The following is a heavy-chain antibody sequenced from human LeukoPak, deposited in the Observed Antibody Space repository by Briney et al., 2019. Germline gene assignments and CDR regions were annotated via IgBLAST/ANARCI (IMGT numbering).Heavy chain of an antibody. CDR3: AREPDNTAMAPDGMDV. J-gene: IGHJ6*02. Sequence: ASVKVSCKASGYTFTSYYMHWVRQAPGQGLEWVGIINPSGGSTSYAQKFQGRVTMTRDTSTSTVYMELSSLRSEDTAVYYCAREPDNTAMAPDGMDVWGQGTTVTVSS. V-gene: IGHV1-46*01. CDR1: GYTFTSYY. D-gene: IGHD5-18*01. CDR2: INPSGGST.